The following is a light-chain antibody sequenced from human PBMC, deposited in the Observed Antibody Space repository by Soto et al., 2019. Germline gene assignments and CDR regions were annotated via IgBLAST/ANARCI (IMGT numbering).Light chain of an antibody. V-gene: IGKV3-11*01. CDR1: QSINRH. Sequence: EIVLTQSPATVSLSPGERATLSCRASQSINRHLAWYRQKPGQAPRLLIYDASNRATGIPARFSGSGSGTDFTLTISSLEPEDFGVYYCQQRSNWPPVTFGGGTKVDIK. CDR3: QQRSNWPPVT. CDR2: DAS. J-gene: IGKJ4*01.